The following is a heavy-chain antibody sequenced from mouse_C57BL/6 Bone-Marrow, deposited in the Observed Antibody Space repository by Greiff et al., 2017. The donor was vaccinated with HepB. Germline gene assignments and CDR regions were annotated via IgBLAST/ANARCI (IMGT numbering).Heavy chain of an antibody. V-gene: IGHV1-84*01. D-gene: IGHD1-1*01. CDR3: AKRVYYSGRRGCSFDY. Sequence: VQLQESGPELVKPGASVKISCKASGYTFTDYYINWVKQRPGQGLEWIGWIYPGSGNTKYNEKFKGKATLTVDTSSSTAYMQLSSLTSEDSAVYFCAKRVYYSGRRGCSFDYWGQGTPLTVSS. CDR1: GYTFTDYY. J-gene: IGHJ2*01. CDR2: IYPGSGNT.